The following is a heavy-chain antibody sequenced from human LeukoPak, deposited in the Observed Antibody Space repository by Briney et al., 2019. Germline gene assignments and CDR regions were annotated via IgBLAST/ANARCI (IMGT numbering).Heavy chain of an antibody. Sequence: SETLSLTCTVSGGSISSYYWSWIRQPAGKGLEWIGRIYTSGSTNYNPSLKSRVTMSVDTSKNQFSLKLSSVTAADTAVYYCARPLTPYYYYYMDVWGKGTTVTISS. CDR3: ARPLTPYYYYYMDV. CDR2: IYTSGST. V-gene: IGHV4-4*07. D-gene: IGHD3-9*01. J-gene: IGHJ6*03. CDR1: GGSISSYY.